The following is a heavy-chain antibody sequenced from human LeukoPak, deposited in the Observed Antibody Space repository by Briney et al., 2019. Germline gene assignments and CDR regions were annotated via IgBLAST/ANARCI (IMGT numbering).Heavy chain of an antibody. V-gene: IGHV4-59*08. CDR3: ARRSVVVVPGFDY. D-gene: IGHD2-2*01. Sequence: PSETLSLTCTVSGGSITSYYWSWIRQPPGKGLEWIGCAYYSGSTSYNPSLKSRVTIPIDTSKNQFSLKLSSVTAADTAVYYCARRSVVVVPGFDYWGQGTLVTVSS. CDR1: GGSITSYY. J-gene: IGHJ4*02. CDR2: AYYSGST.